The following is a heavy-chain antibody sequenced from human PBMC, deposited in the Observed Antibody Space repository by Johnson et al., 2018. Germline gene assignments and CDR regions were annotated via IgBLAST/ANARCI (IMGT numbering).Heavy chain of an antibody. V-gene: IGHV3-30*03. CDR1: GFTFSDYF. Sequence: QVQLVQSGGGLVKPGGSLRLSCVASGFTFSDYFMTWIRQAPGKGLEWVAVTSYDGTDKDYADSVKGRFTISRDNSENTLYLQMNSLRAEDTAVYYCATEPGGGDCYLEYLHHWGQGTLVTVSS. J-gene: IGHJ1*01. CDR2: TSYDGTDK. CDR3: ATEPGGGDCYLEYLHH. D-gene: IGHD2-21*02.